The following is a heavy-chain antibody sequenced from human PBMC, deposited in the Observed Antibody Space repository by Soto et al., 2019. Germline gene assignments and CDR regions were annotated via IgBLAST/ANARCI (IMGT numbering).Heavy chain of an antibody. V-gene: IGHV1-69*06. CDR2: IIPIFGTA. D-gene: IGHD4-17*01. J-gene: IGHJ6*02. Sequence: QVQLVQSGAEVKKPGSSVKVSCKASGGTFSSYAISWVRQAPGQGLEWMGGIIPIFGTANYAQKFQGRVKITADKSTSTAYMELSSLRSEDTAVYYCARLVNDDGDFALRYYYYGMDVWGQGTTVTVS. CDR1: GGTFSSYA. CDR3: ARLVNDDGDFALRYYYYGMDV.